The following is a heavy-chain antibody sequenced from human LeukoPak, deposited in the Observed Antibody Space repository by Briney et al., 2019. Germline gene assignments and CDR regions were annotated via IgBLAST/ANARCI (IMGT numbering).Heavy chain of an antibody. J-gene: IGHJ4*02. CDR1: GYTFTTSD. Sequence: ASVKVSCKSSGYTFTTSDINWLRQAPGQGLGWMGWMNPNSGKTGSAQKFQGRLTMTKNTSTTTAYMEVTGLRFEDTAIYYYARGRPGPAGAGTYDFWGQGTLITVSS. CDR2: MNPNSGKT. V-gene: IGHV1-8*01. CDR3: ARGRPGPAGAGTYDF. D-gene: IGHD6-13*01.